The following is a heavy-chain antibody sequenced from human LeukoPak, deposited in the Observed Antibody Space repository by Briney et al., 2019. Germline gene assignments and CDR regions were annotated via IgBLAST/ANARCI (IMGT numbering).Heavy chain of an antibody. D-gene: IGHD3-22*01. V-gene: IGHV5-51*01. CDR3: ARQFRDSSGYYSYYFDY. Sequence: GESLKFSCKGSGYSFITYWIGWVRQMPGRGLEWMGIIYPGDSDTRYSPSFQGQVTISADKSISTAYLQWSSLKASDTAMYYCARQFRDSSGYYSYYFDYWGQGTLVTVSS. CDR1: GYSFITYW. CDR2: IYPGDSDT. J-gene: IGHJ4*02.